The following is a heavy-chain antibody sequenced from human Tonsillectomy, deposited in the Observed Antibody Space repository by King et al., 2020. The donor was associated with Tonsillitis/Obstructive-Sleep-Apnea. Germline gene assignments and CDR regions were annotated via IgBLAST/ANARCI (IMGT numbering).Heavy chain of an antibody. D-gene: IGHD3-3*01. V-gene: IGHV3-11*01. Sequence: VQLVESGGGLVKPGGSLRLSCATSGFTFRDYYMSWIRQTPGKGLEWISYITNNGNVLYYADSVKGRFTISRDNAKNSLYLQMHSLRDDDTAVYYCARATPYYDFWSGSCDNWGQGILVTVSS. CDR1: GFTFRDYY. CDR3: ARATPYYDFWSGSCDN. CDR2: ITNNGNVL. J-gene: IGHJ4*02.